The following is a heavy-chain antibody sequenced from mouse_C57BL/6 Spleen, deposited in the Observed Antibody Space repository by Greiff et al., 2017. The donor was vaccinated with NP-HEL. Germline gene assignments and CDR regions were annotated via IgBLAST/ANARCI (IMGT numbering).Heavy chain of an antibody. CDR3: ARSGAETAQATYYFDY. D-gene: IGHD3-2*02. CDR2: ILPGSGST. Sequence: QVQLQQSGAELMKPGASVKLSCKATGYTFTGYWIEWVKQRPGHGLEWIGEILPGSGSTNYNEKFKGKATFTADTSSNTAYMQLSSLTTEDSAIYYCARSGAETAQATYYFDYWGQGTTLTVSS. J-gene: IGHJ2*01. CDR1: GYTFTGYW. V-gene: IGHV1-9*01.